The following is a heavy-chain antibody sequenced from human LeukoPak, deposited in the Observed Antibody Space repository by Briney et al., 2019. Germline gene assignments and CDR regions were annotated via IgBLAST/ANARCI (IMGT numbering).Heavy chain of an antibody. CDR3: ARGADDYGDYEAYAFDI. CDR2: INSDGST. V-gene: IGHV3-53*01. Sequence: GGSLRLSCAASGFTVSSNYMSWVRQAPGRGLEWVSVINSDGSTYYADSVKGRFTISRDNAKNSLYLQMNSLRAEDTAVYYCARGADDYGDYEAYAFDIWGQGTMVTVSS. CDR1: GFTVSSNY. J-gene: IGHJ3*02. D-gene: IGHD4-17*01.